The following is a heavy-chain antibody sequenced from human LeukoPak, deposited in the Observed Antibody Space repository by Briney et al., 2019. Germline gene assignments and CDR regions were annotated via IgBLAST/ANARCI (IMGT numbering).Heavy chain of an antibody. CDR2: IYSGGST. V-gene: IGHV3-66*01. CDR1: GFTVSSNY. CDR3: ANHLACGSTSCPPFDD. J-gene: IGHJ4*02. Sequence: GGSLRLSCAASGFTVSSNYMSWVRQAPGKGLEWVSVIYSGGSTYYADSVKGRFTISRDNSKNTLNLQMNSLRAEDTAVYYCANHLACGSTSCPPFDDWGQGTLVTVSS. D-gene: IGHD2-2*01.